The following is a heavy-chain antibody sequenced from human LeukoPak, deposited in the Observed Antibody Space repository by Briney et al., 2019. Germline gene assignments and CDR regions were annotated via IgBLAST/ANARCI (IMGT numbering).Heavy chain of an antibody. CDR1: GFTLTGKY. J-gene: IGHJ3*02. D-gene: IGHD3-3*01. CDR3: ATLYYDFWSGYQDDAFDI. Sequence: GGSLRLSCAASGFTLTGKYMSWIRQAPGKGLEWVAYINNVGNIIYYADSVKGRFTISRDNAKNSLYLQMNSLRAEDTAVYYCATLYYDFWSGYQDDAFDIWGQGTMVTVSS. CDR2: INNVGNII. V-gene: IGHV3-11*04.